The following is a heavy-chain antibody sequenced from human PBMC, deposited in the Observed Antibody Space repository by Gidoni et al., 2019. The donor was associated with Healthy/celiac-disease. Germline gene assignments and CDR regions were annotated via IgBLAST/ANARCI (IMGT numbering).Heavy chain of an antibody. CDR2: ISGSGGST. V-gene: IGHV3-23*01. Sequence: EVQLLESGGGLVQPGGSLRLSCAASGSTFSSYAMSWVRQAPGKGLEWVSAISGSGGSTYYADSVKGRFTISRDNSKNTLYLQMNSLRAEDTAVYYCAKGGQYSSSPRDYWGQGTLVTVSS. J-gene: IGHJ4*02. CDR1: GSTFSSYA. CDR3: AKGGQYSSSPRDY. D-gene: IGHD6-13*01.